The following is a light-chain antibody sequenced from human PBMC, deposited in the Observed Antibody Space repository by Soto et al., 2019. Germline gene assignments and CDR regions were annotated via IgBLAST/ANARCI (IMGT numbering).Light chain of an antibody. J-gene: IGKJ4*01. V-gene: IGKV3-20*01. CDR1: QTVRNNY. Sequence: EFVLTQSPGTLSLSPGERATLSCRASQTVRNNYLAWYQQKPGQAPRLLIYDASSRATGIQDRFSGGGSGTDFTLNISRLEPEDFAVYYCQQFSSYPLTFGGGTKVDIK. CDR2: DAS. CDR3: QQFSSYPLT.